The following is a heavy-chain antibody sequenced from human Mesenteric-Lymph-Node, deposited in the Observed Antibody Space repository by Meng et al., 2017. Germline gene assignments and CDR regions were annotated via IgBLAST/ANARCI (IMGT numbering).Heavy chain of an antibody. D-gene: IGHD1-1*01. CDR2: ISASGSSV. CDR3: VAGSSWIVDY. J-gene: IGHJ4*02. V-gene: IGHV3-48*03. CDR1: GFTFSGSE. Sequence: GESLKISCAASGFTFSGSEMNWVHQAPGKGLEWVSYISASGSSVYYTDSVKGRFTVSRDNAKNSLYLQMNSLRAEDTAVYFCVAGSSWIVDYWGQGTLVTVSS.